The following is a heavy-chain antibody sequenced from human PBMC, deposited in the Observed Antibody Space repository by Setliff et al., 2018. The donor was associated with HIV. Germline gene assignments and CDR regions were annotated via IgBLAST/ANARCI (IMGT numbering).Heavy chain of an antibody. CDR1: GGTVSSYT. CDR3: ARCGAGEWHLYMDV. J-gene: IGHJ6*03. CDR2: SIPILGIG. V-gene: IGHV1-69*02. Sequence: KVSCKASGGTVSSYTINWVRQAPGQGLEWMGRSIPILGIGNDEQAQKFKGRVTFTADKSTSTVYMELSSLRSEDTAVYYCARCGAGEWHLYMDVWAKGPRSPSP. D-gene: IGHD3-16*01.